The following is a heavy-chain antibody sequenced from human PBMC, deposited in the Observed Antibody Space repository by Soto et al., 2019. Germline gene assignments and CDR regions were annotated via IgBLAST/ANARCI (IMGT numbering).Heavy chain of an antibody. Sequence: EVQLLESGGGLVQPGGSLRLSCAASGFIFSTYAMNWVRQAPGKGLELVASIDQSGGTAYYAESVRGRFAISRDHSINTLYLQVSSLRAEDTALYYCAHPRGYGVFDAVDIWGQGTMVTVSS. V-gene: IGHV3-23*01. J-gene: IGHJ3*02. CDR3: AHPRGYGVFDAVDI. CDR2: IDQSGGTA. D-gene: IGHD4-17*01. CDR1: GFIFSTYA.